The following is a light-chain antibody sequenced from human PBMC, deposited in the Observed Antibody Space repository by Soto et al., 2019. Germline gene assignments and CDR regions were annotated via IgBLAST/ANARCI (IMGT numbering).Light chain of an antibody. Sequence: QSALIQPASVSGSPGQSIAISCTGTSSDVGGYKYVSWYQQHPGKAPKLMIYDVSNRPSGVSDRFSGSKSGNTASLTISGLQSEDEADYYCSSYTSSSSYVFGTGTQLTVL. CDR3: SSYTSSSSYV. CDR2: DVS. CDR1: SSDVGGYKY. J-gene: IGLJ1*01. V-gene: IGLV2-14*03.